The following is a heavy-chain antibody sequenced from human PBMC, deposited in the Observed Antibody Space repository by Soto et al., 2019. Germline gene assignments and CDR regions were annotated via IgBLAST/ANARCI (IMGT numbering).Heavy chain of an antibody. CDR1: GFTFRYYW. V-gene: IGHV3-74*01. CDR3: GSLFEF. Sequence: EVHLVESGGGLVQPGGSLRLSCAASGFTFRYYWLHWVRQVPGRGPVWVSGINNDGSDTFYVDFVEGRFTISRDNAKNTVYLQMDSLRAEDTAVYYCGSLFEFWGQGTLVTVPS. J-gene: IGHJ4*02. CDR2: INNDGSDT.